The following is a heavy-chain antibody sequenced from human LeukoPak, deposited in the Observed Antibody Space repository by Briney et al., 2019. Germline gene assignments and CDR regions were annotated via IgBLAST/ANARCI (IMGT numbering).Heavy chain of an antibody. D-gene: IGHD2-8*01. J-gene: IGHJ4*02. V-gene: IGHV3-33*01. CDR2: IWYDGSNK. CDR3: ARDGDCTNGVCSFDY. Sequence: GGSLSLSCAASGFTFSSYGMHWVRQAPGKGLEWVAVIWYDGSNKYYADSVKGRFTISRENSKNTLYLQMNSLRADDTAVYYCARDGDCTNGVCSFDYWGQGTLVTVSS. CDR1: GFTFSSYG.